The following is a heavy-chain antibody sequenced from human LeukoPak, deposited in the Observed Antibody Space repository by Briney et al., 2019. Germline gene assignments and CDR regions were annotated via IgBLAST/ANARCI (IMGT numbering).Heavy chain of an antibody. Sequence: PSQTLSLTCTVSSGSISSSNYYWSWIRQPAGKGLEWIGRISTIGITNYNPSLNSRVTISIDTSKNQFSLKLSSVTAADTAAYYCARDGCGGSCFHYYYYYMDVWGKGTTVTISS. CDR1: SGSISSSNYY. J-gene: IGHJ6*03. V-gene: IGHV4-61*02. CDR2: ISTIGIT. CDR3: ARDGCGGSCFHYYYYYMDV. D-gene: IGHD2-15*01.